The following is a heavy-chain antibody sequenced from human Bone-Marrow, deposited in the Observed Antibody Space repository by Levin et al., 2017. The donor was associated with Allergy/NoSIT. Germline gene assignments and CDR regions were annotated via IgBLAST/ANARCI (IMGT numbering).Heavy chain of an antibody. D-gene: IGHD3-3*01. J-gene: IGHJ4*02. Sequence: GESLKISCAASGFTFSNAWMSWVRQAPGKGLEWVGRIKSKTDGGTTDYAAPVKGRFTISRDDSKNTLYLQMNSLKTEDTAVYYCTTASGTIFGVVPVDYWGQGTLVTVSS. CDR1: GFTFSNAW. CDR3: TTASGTIFGVVPVDY. CDR2: IKSKTDGGTT. V-gene: IGHV3-15*01.